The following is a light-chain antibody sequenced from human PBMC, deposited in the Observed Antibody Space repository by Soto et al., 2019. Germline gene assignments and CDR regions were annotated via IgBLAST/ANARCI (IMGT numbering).Light chain of an antibody. CDR3: QQSNNLPYT. Sequence: EIVMTQSPATLSVSPGERATLSCRASQSVSDNLAWYQQKPGQAPRLLIYGASTRATAIPARFSGSGSGTEFTLIISSLQSEDFAVYYCQQSNNLPYTFGQGTKLDIK. CDR1: QSVSDN. V-gene: IGKV3-15*01. J-gene: IGKJ2*01. CDR2: GAS.